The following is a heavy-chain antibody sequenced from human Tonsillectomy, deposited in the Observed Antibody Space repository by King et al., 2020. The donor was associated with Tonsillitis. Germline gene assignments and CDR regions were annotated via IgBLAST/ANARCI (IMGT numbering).Heavy chain of an antibody. J-gene: IGHJ4*02. D-gene: IGHD3-22*01. V-gene: IGHV3-48*04. CDR1: GFTFSRYS. CDR3: TREYFYDTSGYYDESENFDY. CDR2: ISGRSNII. Sequence: VQSGGSLRLSCAASGFTFSRYSMNWVRQAPGRGLEWVSYISGRSNIIYYADSVKGRFTISRDNAKNSLHLQMNSLRAEDTAVYYCTREYFYDTSGYYDESENFDYWGQGTLVTVSS.